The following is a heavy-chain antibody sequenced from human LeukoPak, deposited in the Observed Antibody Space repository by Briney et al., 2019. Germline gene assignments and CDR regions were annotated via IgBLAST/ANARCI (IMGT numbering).Heavy chain of an antibody. V-gene: IGHV3-23*01. Sequence: GGSLRLSCAASGVAFSSYAMSGGRQAPGRGVEWGSAISGSGGSTYYADSVKGRFTISRDNSKNTLYLQMNSLRAEDTAVYYCAKVPAAHGGNWFDPWGQGTLVTVSS. CDR2: ISGSGGST. CDR3: AKVPAAHGGNWFDP. D-gene: IGHD2-2*01. CDR1: GVAFSSYA. J-gene: IGHJ5*02.